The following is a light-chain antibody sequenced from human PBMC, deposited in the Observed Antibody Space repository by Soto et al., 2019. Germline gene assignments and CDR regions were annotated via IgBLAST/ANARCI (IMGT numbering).Light chain of an antibody. Sequence: QSVLTQPRSVSGSPGQSATISCTGTNSDVGGYNYVSWYQQYPGKAPKLMISGVSERPSGVPDRFSGSKSGNTASLTISGLQAEDEADYYCCSYVDTDTWVFGGGTK. CDR2: GVS. CDR3: CSYVDTDTWV. V-gene: IGLV2-11*01. CDR1: NSDVGGYNY. J-gene: IGLJ3*02.